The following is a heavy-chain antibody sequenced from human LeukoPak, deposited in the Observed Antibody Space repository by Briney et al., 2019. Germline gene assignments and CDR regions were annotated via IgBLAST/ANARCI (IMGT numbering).Heavy chain of an antibody. CDR3: ARVIAAAGTEWFDH. Sequence: SETLSLTCTVSGGSISGYYWSWIRQPPGKGLGWIGYIYYSGSTNYNPSLKSRVTISVDTSKNQFSLKLSSVTAADTAVYYCARVIAAAGTEWFDHWGQGTLVTVSS. V-gene: IGHV4-59*01. CDR1: GGSISGYY. J-gene: IGHJ5*02. CDR2: IYYSGST. D-gene: IGHD6-13*01.